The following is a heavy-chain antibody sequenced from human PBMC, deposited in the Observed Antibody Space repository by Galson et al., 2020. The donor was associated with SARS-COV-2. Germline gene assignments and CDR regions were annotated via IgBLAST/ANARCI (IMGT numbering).Heavy chain of an antibody. D-gene: IGHD3-10*01. V-gene: IGHV1-18*01. CDR2: ISTNSGKT. CDR1: GYTFTTNG. CDR3: ARDVNYRFDS. J-gene: IGHJ4*02. Sequence: GESLKISCKPSGYTFTTNGISWVRQAPGQGLEWMGWISTNSGKTNYAQKLQGRVSMTRDTSTSTAYMELGSLRSDDTAVYYWARDVNYRFDSWGQGTLVTVSS.